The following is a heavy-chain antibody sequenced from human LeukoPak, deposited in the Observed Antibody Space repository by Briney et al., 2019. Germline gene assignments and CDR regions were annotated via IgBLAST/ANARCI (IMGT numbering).Heavy chain of an antibody. CDR1: GGTFSSYT. CDR2: IIPILGIA. CDR3: ARDQYYDFWSGYIFDY. J-gene: IGHJ4*02. Sequence: SVKVSCKASGGTFSSYTISWVRQAPGQGLEWMGRIIPILGIANYAQKFQGRVTITADKSTSTAYMELSSLRSEGTAVYYCARDQYYDFWSGYIFDYWGQGTLVTVSS. V-gene: IGHV1-69*04. D-gene: IGHD3-3*01.